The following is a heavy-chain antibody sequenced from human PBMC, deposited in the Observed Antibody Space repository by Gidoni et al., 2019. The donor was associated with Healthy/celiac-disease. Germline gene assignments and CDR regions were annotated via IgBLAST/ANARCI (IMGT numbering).Heavy chain of an antibody. D-gene: IGHD6-13*01. CDR1: GGSISSGDYY. V-gene: IGHV4-30-4*01. J-gene: IGHJ4*02. CDR2: IYYSGST. CDR3: ARLDSSSWNFDY. Sequence: QVQLQESGPGLVKPSQTLSLTCPVSGGSISSGDYYLSWIRQPPGKGLEWIGYIYYSGSTYYNPSLKSRVTISVDTSKNQFSLKLSSVTAADTAVYYCARLDSSSWNFDYWGQGTLVTVSS.